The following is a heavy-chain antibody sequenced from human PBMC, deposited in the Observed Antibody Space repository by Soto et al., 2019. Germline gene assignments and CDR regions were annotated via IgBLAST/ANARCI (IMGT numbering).Heavy chain of an antibody. CDR1: GGSISSGGYY. Sequence: SETLSLTCTVSGGSISSGGYYWSWIRQHPGKGLEWIGSIYYSGSTYYNPSLKSRVTISVDTSKNQFSLKLGSVTAADTAAYYCARLRNRYYGSGVNNWFDLWGQGTLVTVSS. D-gene: IGHD3-10*01. J-gene: IGHJ5*02. V-gene: IGHV4-39*01. CDR2: IYYSGST. CDR3: ARLRNRYYGSGVNNWFDL.